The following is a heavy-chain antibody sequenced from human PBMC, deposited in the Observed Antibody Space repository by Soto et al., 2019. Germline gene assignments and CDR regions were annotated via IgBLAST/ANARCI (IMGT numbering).Heavy chain of an antibody. CDR2: IYYSGST. J-gene: IGHJ4*02. CDR3: ASTVEGYFDY. Sequence: SETLSLTCTVSGGSISSGGYYWSWIRQHPGKGLEWIGYIYYSGSTYYNPSLKSRVTISVDTSKNQFSLKLSSVTAADTAVYYCASTVEGYFDYWGQGTLVTVSS. D-gene: IGHD2-21*01. V-gene: IGHV4-31*03. CDR1: GGSISSGGYY.